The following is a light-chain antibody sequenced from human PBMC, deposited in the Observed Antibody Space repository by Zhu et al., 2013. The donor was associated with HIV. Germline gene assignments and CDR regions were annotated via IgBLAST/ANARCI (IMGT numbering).Light chain of an antibody. V-gene: IGKV2-28*01. J-gene: IGKJ5*01. CDR2: LGS. CDR1: QSLLHSNGFNF. Sequence: DIMMTQSPLSLPVTPGEPASISCRSSQSLLHSNGFNFLDWYLQKPGQSPQLLIYLGSNQASGVPDRFSGSGSGTDFTLKISRVEAEDVGVYYCMQALQTPRTFGQGTRLEIK. CDR3: MQALQTPRT.